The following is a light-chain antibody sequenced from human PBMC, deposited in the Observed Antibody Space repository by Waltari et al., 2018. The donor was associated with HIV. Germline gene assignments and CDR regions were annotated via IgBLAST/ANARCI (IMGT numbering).Light chain of an antibody. J-gene: IGKJ2*01. Sequence: EIGLMQSPGTLSLSPGESATLSCRAIQSVSSRFLAWYQQKPCQAPRLLIYGASSMSTGIPDRFSGSGSGTDFTLTISRLEPEDFAVYYCQQYGSSPLYTFGQGTKLEIK. CDR3: QQYGSSPLYT. CDR1: QSVSSRF. V-gene: IGKV3-20*01. CDR2: GAS.